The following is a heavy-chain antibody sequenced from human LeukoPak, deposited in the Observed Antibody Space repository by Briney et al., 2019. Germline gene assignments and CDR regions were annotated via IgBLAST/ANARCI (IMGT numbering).Heavy chain of an antibody. CDR3: ARHPRSSSWYLPNYFDY. CDR2: IYPGDSDT. V-gene: IGHV5-51*01. CDR1: GYSFTSYW. D-gene: IGHD6-13*01. J-gene: IGHJ4*02. Sequence: PGESLKISCKGSGYSFTSYWIGWVRQMPGEGLEWMGIIYPGDSDTRYSPSFQGQVTISADKSISTAYLQWSSLKASDTAMYYCARHPRSSSWYLPNYFDYWGQGTLVTVSS.